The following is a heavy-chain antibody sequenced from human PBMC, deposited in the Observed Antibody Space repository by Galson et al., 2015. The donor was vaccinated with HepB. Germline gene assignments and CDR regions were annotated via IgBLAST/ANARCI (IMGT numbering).Heavy chain of an antibody. Sequence: SLRLSCAASGFDFDDYAIHWVRQAPGKGLEWVSGISWNSGSIGYADSVKGRFTISRDNAKNSLYLQMNSLRAEDTALYYCAKVACGGDCYGYYYYYMDVWGKGTAVTVSS. CDR2: ISWNSGSI. CDR1: GFDFDDYA. CDR3: AKVACGGDCYGYYYYYMDV. D-gene: IGHD2-21*01. V-gene: IGHV3-9*01. J-gene: IGHJ6*03.